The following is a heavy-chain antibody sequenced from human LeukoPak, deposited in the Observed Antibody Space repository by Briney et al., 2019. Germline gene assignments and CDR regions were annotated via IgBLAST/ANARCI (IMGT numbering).Heavy chain of an antibody. CDR2: VYYSGST. V-gene: IGHV4-61*08. Sequence: SETLSLTCTVSGGSISSGDYYWSWIRQPPGKGLEWIGYVYYSGSTNYNPSLKSRVTISVDTSKNQFSLRLTSVAAADTAVYYCARDRYGYEFDYWGQGTLVTVSS. J-gene: IGHJ4*02. CDR3: ARDRYGYEFDY. CDR1: GGSISSGDYY. D-gene: IGHD5-12*01.